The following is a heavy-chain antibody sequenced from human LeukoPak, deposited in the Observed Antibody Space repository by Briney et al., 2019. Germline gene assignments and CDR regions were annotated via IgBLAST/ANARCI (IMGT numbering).Heavy chain of an antibody. Sequence: SETLSLTCTVSGGSISSYYWSWIRQPPGKGLEWIGYIYYSGSTNYNPSLKSRVTISVDTSKNQFSLKLSSVTAADTAVYYCARGDRLLLVGFDPWGQGTLVTVSS. CDR3: ARGDRLLLVGFDP. CDR2: IYYSGST. CDR1: GGSISSYY. V-gene: IGHV4-59*01. J-gene: IGHJ5*02. D-gene: IGHD2-15*01.